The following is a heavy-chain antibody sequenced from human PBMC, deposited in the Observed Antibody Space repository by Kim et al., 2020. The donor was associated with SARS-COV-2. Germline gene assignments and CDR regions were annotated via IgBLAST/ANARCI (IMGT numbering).Heavy chain of an antibody. CDR2: ISSSSSYT. Sequence: GGSLRLSCAASGFTFSDYYMSWIRQAPGKGLEWVSYISSSSSYTNYADSVKGRFTISRDNAKNSLYLQMNSLRAEDTAVYYCARDADVGATTHYYYGMDVWGPGTTVPVSS. CDR1: GFTFSDYY. D-gene: IGHD1-26*01. J-gene: IGHJ6*02. CDR3: ARDADVGATTHYYYGMDV. V-gene: IGHV3-11*05.